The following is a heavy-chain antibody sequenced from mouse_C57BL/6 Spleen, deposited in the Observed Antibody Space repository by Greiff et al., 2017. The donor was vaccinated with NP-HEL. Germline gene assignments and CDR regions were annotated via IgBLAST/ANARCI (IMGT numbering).Heavy chain of an antibody. CDR1: GYTFTSYW. CDR3: AREGDGYDRGAWFAY. V-gene: IGHV1-55*01. Sequence: QVQLKQSGAELVKPGASVKMSCKASGYTFTSYWITWVKQRPGQGLEWIGDIYPGSGSTNYNEKFKSKATLTVDTSSSTAYMQLSSLTSEDSAVYYCAREGDGYDRGAWFAYWGQGTLVTVSA. J-gene: IGHJ3*01. D-gene: IGHD2-2*01. CDR2: IYPGSGST.